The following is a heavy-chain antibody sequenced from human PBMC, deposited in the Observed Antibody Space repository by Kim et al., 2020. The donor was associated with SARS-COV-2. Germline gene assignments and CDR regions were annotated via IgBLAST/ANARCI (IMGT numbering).Heavy chain of an antibody. D-gene: IGHD3-10*01. CDR3: TRFKWFEEEGF. CDR1: GFSFTNYA. J-gene: IGHJ4*02. V-gene: IGHV3-23*01. CDR2: ISGSGGDT. Sequence: GGSLRLSCVGSGFSFTNYAMSWVRQAPGKGLDWVSRISGSGGDTFYADSVKGRFTISRDNSKNTLYLQMNSLRVEDTAVYYCTRFKWFEEEGFWGQGTLVIVSS.